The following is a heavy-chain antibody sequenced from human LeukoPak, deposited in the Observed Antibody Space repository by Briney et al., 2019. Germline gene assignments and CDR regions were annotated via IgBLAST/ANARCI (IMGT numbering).Heavy chain of an antibody. D-gene: IGHD3-9*01. CDR2: ISWDGGST. CDR1: GFTFDDYT. CDR3: AKGPGDDILTGYPDY. V-gene: IGHV3-43*01. J-gene: IGHJ4*02. Sequence: PGGSLRLSCAASGFTFDDYTMHWVRQAPGKGLEWVSLISWDGGSTYYADSVKGRFTISRDNSKNSLYLQMNSLRTEDTALYYCAKGPGDDILTGYPDYWGQGTLVTVSS.